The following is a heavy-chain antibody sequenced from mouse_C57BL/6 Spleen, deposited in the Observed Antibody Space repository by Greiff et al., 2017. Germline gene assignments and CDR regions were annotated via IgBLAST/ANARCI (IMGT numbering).Heavy chain of an antibody. CDR2: ISSGGSYT. Sequence: EVHLVESGGDLVKPGGSLKLSCAASGFTFSSYGMSWVRQTPDKRLEWVATISSGGSYTYYPDSVKGRFTISRDNAKNTLYLQMSSLKSEDTAMYYCARHEDYDYVDAVFDYWGQGTTLTVSS. CDR1: GFTFSSYG. CDR3: ARHEDYDYVDAVFDY. V-gene: IGHV5-6*01. D-gene: IGHD2-4*01. J-gene: IGHJ2*01.